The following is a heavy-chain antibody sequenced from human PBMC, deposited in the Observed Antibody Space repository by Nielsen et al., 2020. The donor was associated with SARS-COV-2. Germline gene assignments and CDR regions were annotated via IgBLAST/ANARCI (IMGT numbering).Heavy chain of an antibody. CDR2: ISYDGSNK. CDR1: GFTFSSYA. V-gene: IGHV3-30*04. CDR3: ATDYGDYGFFDY. Sequence: GESLKISYAASGFTFSSYAMHWVRQAPGKGLEWVAVISYDGSNKYYADSVKGRFTISRDNSKNTLYLQMNSLRAEDTAVYYCATDYGDYGFFDYWGQGTLVTVSS. J-gene: IGHJ4*02. D-gene: IGHD4-17*01.